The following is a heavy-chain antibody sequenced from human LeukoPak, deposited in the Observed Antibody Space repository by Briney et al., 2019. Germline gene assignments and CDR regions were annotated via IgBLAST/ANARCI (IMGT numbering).Heavy chain of an antibody. J-gene: IGHJ6*03. CDR1: GFTFRNYA. CDR2: ISGGGGGT. V-gene: IGHV3-23*01. Sequence: GGSLRLSCAASGFTFRNYAMSWVRQAPGKGLAWVSGISGGGGGTHYEDSVQGRFTISRDNSKNTLYLQMNSLRGEDTAVYYCAKEMAVGGDYYYYYMDVWGKGTTVTVSS. CDR3: AKEMAVGGDYYYYYMDV. D-gene: IGHD3-3*01.